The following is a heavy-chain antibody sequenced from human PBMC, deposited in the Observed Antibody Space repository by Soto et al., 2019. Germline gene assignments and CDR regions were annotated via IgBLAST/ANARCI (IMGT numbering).Heavy chain of an antibody. CDR2: ISGSGGST. J-gene: IGHJ4*02. CDR1: GFTFSSYA. D-gene: IGHD3-10*01. CDR3: ATPSYGSGPYCFDY. V-gene: IGHV3-23*01. Sequence: GGSLRLSCAASGFTFSSYAMSWVRQAPGKGLEWVSAISGSGGSTYYADSVKRRFTISRDNSKNTLYLQMNSLRAEDTAVYYCATPSYGSGPYCFDYWGQGTLVTVSS.